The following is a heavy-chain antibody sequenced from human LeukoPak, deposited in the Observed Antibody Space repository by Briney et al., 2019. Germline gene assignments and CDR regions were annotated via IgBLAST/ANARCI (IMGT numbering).Heavy chain of an antibody. CDR1: GYTFTGYY. CDR3: ARVRAYYYDSSGYTPFDY. J-gene: IGHJ4*02. D-gene: IGHD3-22*01. Sequence: GASVKVSCKASGYTFTGYYMHWVRQAPGQGLEWMGWINPNSGGTNYAQKFQGRVTITRDTSISTAYMELSRLRSDDTAVYYCARVRAYYYDSSGYTPFDYWGQGTLVTVSS. CDR2: INPNSGGT. V-gene: IGHV1-2*02.